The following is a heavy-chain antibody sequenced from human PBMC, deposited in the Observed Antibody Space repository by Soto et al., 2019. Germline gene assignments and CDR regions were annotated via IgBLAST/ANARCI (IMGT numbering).Heavy chain of an antibody. V-gene: IGHV4-39*01. D-gene: IGHD6-13*01. CDR1: PPPTPHTPPP. Sequence: QLQLQESGPGLVRPPHPPPPPPPPPPPPTPHTPPPPPPPPPPPPRGLEWIGSIYYTGSTYYGPSLRSRVTISADTATSQFSLKLSSVTAADTAMYYCARSSWYDGNSVRNYYMDVWGKGTTVTVSS. CDR3: ARSSWYDGNSVRNYYMDV. J-gene: IGHJ6*03. CDR2: IYYTGST.